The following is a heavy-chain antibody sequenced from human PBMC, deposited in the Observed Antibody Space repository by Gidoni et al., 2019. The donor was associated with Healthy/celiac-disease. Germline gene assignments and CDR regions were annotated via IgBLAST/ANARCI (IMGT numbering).Heavy chain of an antibody. CDR3: ARDRDYSQGWFDP. Sequence: QLQLQESGSGLVKPSQTLSLTCAVPGGSIRSGCYSWSWIRQPPGKGLEWIGYIYHSGSTYYNPSLKSRVTISVDRSKNQFSLKLSSVTAADTAVYYCARDRDYSQGWFDPWGQGTLVTVSS. CDR1: GGSIRSGCYS. J-gene: IGHJ5*02. V-gene: IGHV4-30-2*01. D-gene: IGHD4-4*01. CDR2: IYHSGST.